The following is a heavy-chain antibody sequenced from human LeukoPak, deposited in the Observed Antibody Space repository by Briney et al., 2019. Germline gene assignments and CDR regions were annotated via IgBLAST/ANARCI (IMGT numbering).Heavy chain of an antibody. CDR1: GGSISSGGYS. D-gene: IGHD4-17*01. V-gene: IGHV4-30-2*01. CDR2: IYHSGST. CDR3: ARGDYGDCGVPGPPDY. Sequence: SQTLSLTCAVSGGSISSGGYSWSWIRQPPGKGLEWIGYIYHSGSTYYNPSLKSRVTISVGRSKNQFSLKLSSVTAADTAVYYCARGDYGDCGVPGPPDYWGQGTLVTVSS. J-gene: IGHJ4*02.